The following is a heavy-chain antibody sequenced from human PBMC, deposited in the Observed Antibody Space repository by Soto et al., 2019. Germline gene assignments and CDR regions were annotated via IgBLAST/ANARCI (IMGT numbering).Heavy chain of an antibody. CDR3: VRQDYGDSPDY. V-gene: IGHV4-39*01. D-gene: IGHD4-17*01. CDR2: ISYSGTT. J-gene: IGHJ4*02. Sequence: TSETLSLTCTVSGGSIGNRNTYGAWIRQSPGKGLEYIGTISYSGTTYYNPSLRSRATISADTSKNQFFVRLTSVTAADTAVYYCVRQDYGDSPDYWGQGTLITVSS. CDR1: GGSIGNRNTY.